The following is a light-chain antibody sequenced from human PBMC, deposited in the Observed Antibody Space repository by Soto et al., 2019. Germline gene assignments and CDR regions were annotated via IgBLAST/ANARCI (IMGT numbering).Light chain of an antibody. J-gene: IGLJ3*02. Sequence: QSALTQPASVSGSPGQSITISCTGTRSDVGIYNYVSWYQQLPGKAPKLMIYEVSNRPSGVSNRFSGSKSGNTASLTISGLQGEDDVDYCGRSYTSSSSLDWVFGGGTKVTVL. CDR2: EVS. CDR1: RSDVGIYNY. CDR3: RSYTSSSSLDWV. V-gene: IGLV2-14*01.